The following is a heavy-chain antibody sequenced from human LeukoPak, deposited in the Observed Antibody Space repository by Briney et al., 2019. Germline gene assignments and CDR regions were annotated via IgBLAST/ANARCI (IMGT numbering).Heavy chain of an antibody. J-gene: IGHJ4*02. CDR3: ARDAYDSSGFYYVRDFYFDY. D-gene: IGHD3-22*01. Sequence: SETLSLTCTVSSGSISHYYWSWIRQPAGKGLEWIGRIYTSGSTNYNPSLKSRVTMSMDTSKNQFSLKLSSVTAADTAVYYCARDAYDSSGFYYVRDFYFDYRGQGTLVTVSS. V-gene: IGHV4-4*07. CDR1: SGSISHYY. CDR2: IYTSGST.